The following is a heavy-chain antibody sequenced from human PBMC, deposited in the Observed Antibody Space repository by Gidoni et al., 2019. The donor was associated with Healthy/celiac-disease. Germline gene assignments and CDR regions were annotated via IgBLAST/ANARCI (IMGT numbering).Heavy chain of an antibody. V-gene: IGHV4-39*07. J-gene: IGHJ5*02. Sequence: QLQLQESGPGLVKPSETLSLTCTVSGGSISSSSYYWGWIRQPPGKGLEWIVSIYYSGSTYYNPSLKSRVTISVDTSKNQFSLKLSSVTAADTAVYYCARGRSSGLGNWFDPWGQGTLVTVSS. CDR3: ARGRSSGLGNWFDP. CDR1: GGSISSSSYY. D-gene: IGHD6-19*01. CDR2: IYYSGST.